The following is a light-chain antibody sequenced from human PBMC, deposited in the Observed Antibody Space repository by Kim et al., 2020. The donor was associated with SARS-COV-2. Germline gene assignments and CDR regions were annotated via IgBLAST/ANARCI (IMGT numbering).Light chain of an antibody. CDR1: SSDVGGYDY. V-gene: IGLV2-14*01. CDR2: EVR. Sequence: SMTISCTGTSSDVGGYDYVSWYQQHPGTAPKLMIYEVRNRPSGVSSRFSGSKSGNTASLTISGLQAEDEADYYCSSYTRNSGTLDVFGTGTKVTVL. CDR3: SSYTRNSGTLDV. J-gene: IGLJ1*01.